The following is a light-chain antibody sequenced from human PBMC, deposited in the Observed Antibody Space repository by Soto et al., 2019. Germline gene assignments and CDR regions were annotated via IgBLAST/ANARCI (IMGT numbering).Light chain of an antibody. CDR1: QTISNW. V-gene: IGKV1-5*03. CDR2: KAS. J-gene: IGKJ2*01. Sequence: DIQMTQSPSTLSASVGDRVTLTCRASQTISNWLAWYQQKPGKAPKVLIYKASTLESGVPSRFSGSGYGTEFTLTISSLQPDEFATYYCQQYKTYLYTFGQGTKLEIK. CDR3: QQYKTYLYT.